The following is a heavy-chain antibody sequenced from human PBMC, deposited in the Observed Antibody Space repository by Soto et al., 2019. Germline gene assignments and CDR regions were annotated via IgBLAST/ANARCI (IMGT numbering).Heavy chain of an antibody. Sequence: GESLKISCKGSGYSFTSYWIGWVRQMPGKGLEWMGIIDPGDSYTNYSPSFQGHVTISADKSISTAYLQWSSLKASDTAMYYCAVMVGAVARAAYYYGMDVWGQGTTVTVSS. CDR3: AVMVGAVARAAYYYGMDV. J-gene: IGHJ6*02. CDR1: GYSFTSYW. V-gene: IGHV5-10-1*01. CDR2: IDPGDSYT. D-gene: IGHD6-19*01.